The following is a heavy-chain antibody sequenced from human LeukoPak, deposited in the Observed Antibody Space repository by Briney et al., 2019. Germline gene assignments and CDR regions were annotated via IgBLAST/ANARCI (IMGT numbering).Heavy chain of an antibody. Sequence: GGSLRLSCAASGFTFSGYAMSWVRQAPGKGLGWVSAISGSGGSTYYADSVKGRFTISRDNSKNTLYLQMNSLRAEGTAVYYCAKTGGDSRSWSYYFDYWGQGTLVTVSS. CDR1: GFTFSGYA. CDR3: AKTGGDSRSWSYYFDY. J-gene: IGHJ4*02. CDR2: ISGSGGST. V-gene: IGHV3-23*01. D-gene: IGHD6-13*01.